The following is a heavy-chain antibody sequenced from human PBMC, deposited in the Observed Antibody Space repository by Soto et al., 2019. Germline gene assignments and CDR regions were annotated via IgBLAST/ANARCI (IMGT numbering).Heavy chain of an antibody. CDR3: ARDPSVYGSGSHVPYYYGMDV. D-gene: IGHD3-10*01. CDR2: IYYSGST. CDR1: GGSISSGGYY. Sequence: KPSETLSLTCTVSGGSISSGGYYWSWIRQHPGKGLEWIGYIYYSGSTYYNPSLKSRVTISVDTSKNQFSLKLSSVTAADTAVYYCARDPSVYGSGSHVPYYYGMDVWGQGTTVTVSS. V-gene: IGHV4-31*03. J-gene: IGHJ6*02.